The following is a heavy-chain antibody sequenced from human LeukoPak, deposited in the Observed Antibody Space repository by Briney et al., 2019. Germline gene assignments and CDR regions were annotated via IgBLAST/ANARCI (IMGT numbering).Heavy chain of an antibody. J-gene: IGHJ6*03. Sequence: ASVKVSCKASGYTFTGYYMHWVRQAPGQGLEWMGWINPNSGGTNYAQKFQGRVTMTRDTSISTAYMELSRLRSDDTAVYCCARPRNYYYYMDVWGKGTTVTVSS. V-gene: IGHV1-2*02. CDR3: ARPRNYYYYMDV. CDR2: INPNSGGT. CDR1: GYTFTGYY.